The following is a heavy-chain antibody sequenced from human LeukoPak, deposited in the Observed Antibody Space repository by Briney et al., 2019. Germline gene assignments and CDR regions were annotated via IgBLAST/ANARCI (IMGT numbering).Heavy chain of an antibody. CDR3: AKTDCSSTSCLLIDY. CDR1: GFTFDDYA. CDR2: ISWNSGSI. D-gene: IGHD2-2*01. J-gene: IGHJ4*02. V-gene: IGHV3-9*01. Sequence: PGGSLRLSCAASGFTFDDYAMHWVRHAPGKGLEWVSGISWNSGSIGYADSVKGRFTISRDNAKNSLYLQMNSLRAEDTALYYRAKTDCSSTSCLLIDYWGQGTLVTVSS.